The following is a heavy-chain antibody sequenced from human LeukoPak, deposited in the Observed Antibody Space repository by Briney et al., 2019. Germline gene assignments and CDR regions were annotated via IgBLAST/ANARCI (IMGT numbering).Heavy chain of an antibody. J-gene: IGHJ6*03. CDR2: IYTSGST. CDR3: VRDFNDYYYYYYMDV. Sequence: KTSETLSLTCTVSGGSISSYYWSWIRQPAGKGLEWIGRIYTSGSTNYNPSLKSRVTMSADTSKNQFSLKLSSVTAADTAVYYCVRDFNDYYYYYYMDVWGKGTTVTVSS. CDR1: GGSISSYY. V-gene: IGHV4-4*07. D-gene: IGHD1-1*01.